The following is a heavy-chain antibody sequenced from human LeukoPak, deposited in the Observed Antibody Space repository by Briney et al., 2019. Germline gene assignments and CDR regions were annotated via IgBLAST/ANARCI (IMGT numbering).Heavy chain of an antibody. Sequence: GSLRLSCAVSGFAFRTYGMSWVRQAPGKGLEWVSAISGNGDTTYYADSVKGRFTISRDNSKNTLYLHMSSLRAEDTAVYYCAKDLSWGLGYWGQGALVTVSS. CDR2: ISGNGDTT. CDR3: AKDLSWGLGY. J-gene: IGHJ4*02. D-gene: IGHD3-16*01. V-gene: IGHV3-23*01. CDR1: GFAFRTYG.